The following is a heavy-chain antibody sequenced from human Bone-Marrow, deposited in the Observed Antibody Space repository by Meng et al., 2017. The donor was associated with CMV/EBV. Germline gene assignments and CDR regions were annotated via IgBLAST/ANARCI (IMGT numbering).Heavy chain of an antibody. D-gene: IGHD2-2*01. J-gene: IGHJ4*02. CDR2: IKQDGSEK. CDR3: ARDSYCSSTSCGRGGVHY. V-gene: IGHV3-7*01. Sequence: GESLKISCAASGFTFSSYWMSWVRQAPGKGLEWVANIKQDGSEKYYVDSVKGRFTISRDNAKNPLYLQMNSLRAEDTAVYYCARDSYCSSTSCGRGGVHYWGQGTLVTVSS. CDR1: GFTFSSYW.